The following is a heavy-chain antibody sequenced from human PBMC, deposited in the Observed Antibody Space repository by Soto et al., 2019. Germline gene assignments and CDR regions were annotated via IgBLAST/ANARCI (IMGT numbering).Heavy chain of an antibody. V-gene: IGHV4-39*01. J-gene: IGHJ4*02. Sequence: QLQLQESGPGLVKPSETLSLTCTVSGGSISSSSYYWGWIRQPPGKGLEWIGSIYYSGSTYYNPSLKSRVPRSVDTSNHQGSLKLSSVTAADPAVYYCARGSAAAAHLDYWGQGTLVTVSS. D-gene: IGHD6-13*01. CDR1: GGSISSSSYY. CDR3: ARGSAAAAHLDY. CDR2: IYYSGST.